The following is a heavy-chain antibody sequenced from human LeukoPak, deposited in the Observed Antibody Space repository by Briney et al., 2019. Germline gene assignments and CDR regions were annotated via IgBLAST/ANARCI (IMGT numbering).Heavy chain of an antibody. CDR3: ARGLEYSSSWYYFDY. CDR2: FDPEDGET. J-gene: IGHJ4*02. CDR1: GYTLTELS. D-gene: IGHD6-13*01. Sequence: GASVKVSCKVSGYTLTELSMHWVRQAPGKGLEWMGGFDPEDGETIYAQKFQGRVTMTRNTSISTAYMELSSLRSEDTAVYYCARGLEYSSSWYYFDYWGQGTLVTVSS. V-gene: IGHV1-24*01.